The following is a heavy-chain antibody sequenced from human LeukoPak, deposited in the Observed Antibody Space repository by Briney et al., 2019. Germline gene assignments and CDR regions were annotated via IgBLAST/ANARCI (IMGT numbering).Heavy chain of an antibody. J-gene: IGHJ4*02. CDR3: ARAPYDILTGYYIYFDY. D-gene: IGHD3-9*01. CDR1: GFTVSSNY. V-gene: IGHV3-53*01. CDR2: IYSGGST. Sequence: PGGSLRLSCAASGFTVSSNYMSWVRQAPGKGLEWVSVIYSGGSTYYADSVKGRFTISRDNSKNTLYLQMNSLRAEDTAVYYCARAPYDILTGYYIYFDYWGQGTLVTVSS.